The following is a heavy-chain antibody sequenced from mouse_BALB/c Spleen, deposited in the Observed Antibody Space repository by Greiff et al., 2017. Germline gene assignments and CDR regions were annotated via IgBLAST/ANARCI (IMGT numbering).Heavy chain of an antibody. CDR3: ASHDGWFAY. J-gene: IGHJ3*01. CDR1: GYTFSSYW. D-gene: IGHD2-12*01. Sequence: QVQLQQSGAELMKPGASVKISCKATGYTFSSYWIEWVKQRPGHGLEWIGEILPGSGSTNYNEKFKGKATFTADTSSNTAYMQLSSLTSEDSAVYYCASHDGWFAYWGQGTLVTVSA. V-gene: IGHV1-9*01. CDR2: ILPGSGST.